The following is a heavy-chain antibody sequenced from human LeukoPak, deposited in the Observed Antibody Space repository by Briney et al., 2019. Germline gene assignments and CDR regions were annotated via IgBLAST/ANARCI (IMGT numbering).Heavy chain of an antibody. V-gene: IGHV3-21*01. CDR1: GFTVSSNY. D-gene: IGHD3-22*01. Sequence: GGSLRLXCAASGFTVSSNYMSWVRQAPGKGLEWVSSISSSSSYIYYADSVKGRFTISRDNAKNSLYLQMNSLRAEDTAVYYCAREYGEGYYDCWGQGTLVTVSS. CDR3: AREYGEGYYDC. J-gene: IGHJ4*02. CDR2: ISSSSSYI.